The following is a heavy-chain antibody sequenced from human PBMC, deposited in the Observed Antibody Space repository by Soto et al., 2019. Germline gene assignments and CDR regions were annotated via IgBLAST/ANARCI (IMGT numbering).Heavy chain of an antibody. CDR3: VRHVHLTTNDL. CDR2: ISYSGNT. Sequence: QVQLQESGPGLVKPSETLSLTCTVSGDFISSHYWSWIRQPPGKGLEWIGYISYSGNTNYSASLKSRVTVTVDASKKQLSLELTSLTAADPAVYYCVRHVHLTTNDLWGQGTLVTVSS. D-gene: IGHD1-1*01. V-gene: IGHV4-59*08. J-gene: IGHJ5*02. CDR1: GDFISSHY.